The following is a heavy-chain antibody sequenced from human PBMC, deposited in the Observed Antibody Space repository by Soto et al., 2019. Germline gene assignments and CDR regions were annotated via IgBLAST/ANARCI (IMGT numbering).Heavy chain of an antibody. J-gene: IGHJ4*02. V-gene: IGHV4-30-2*01. D-gene: IGHD4-17*01. CDR1: GGSISSGGYS. CDR3: ARVGAYGDYFDY. Sequence: QLQLQESGSGLVKPSQTLSLTCAVSGGSISSGGYSWSWIRQPPGKGLEWIGYIYHSGSTYYNPSLTRRVPIAVDSSKSQFSLKLSSVAAADTAVYYCARVGAYGDYFDYWGQGTLVTVSS. CDR2: IYHSGST.